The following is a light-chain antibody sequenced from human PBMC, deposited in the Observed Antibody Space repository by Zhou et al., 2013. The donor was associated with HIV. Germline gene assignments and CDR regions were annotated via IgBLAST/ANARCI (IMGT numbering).Light chain of an antibody. CDR3: QQYNSYSGT. CDR2: EAS. V-gene: IGKV1-5*03. Sequence: DIQMTQSPSRLSASVGDRVTISCRASQTVSPWLAWYQQKPGRAPSLLIYEASTLESGVPSRFSGSGYGTEFTLTISSLQPDDFATYYCQQYNSYSGTFGRGTKVEIK. CDR1: QTVSPW. J-gene: IGKJ1*01.